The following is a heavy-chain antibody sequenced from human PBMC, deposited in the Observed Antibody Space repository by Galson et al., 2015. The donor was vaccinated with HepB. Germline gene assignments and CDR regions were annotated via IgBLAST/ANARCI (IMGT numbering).Heavy chain of an antibody. V-gene: IGHV4-39*01. J-gene: IGHJ3*02. CDR2: IYYSGST. D-gene: IGHD3-3*01. CDR3: AGWIYDFWSTGRMGAFDI. Sequence: SETLSLTCTVSGGSISSSSYYWGWIRQPPGKGLEWIGSIYYSGSTYYNPSLKSRVTISVDTSKNQFSLKLSSVTAADTAVYYCAGWIYDFWSTGRMGAFDIWGQGTMVTVSS. CDR1: GGSISSSSYY.